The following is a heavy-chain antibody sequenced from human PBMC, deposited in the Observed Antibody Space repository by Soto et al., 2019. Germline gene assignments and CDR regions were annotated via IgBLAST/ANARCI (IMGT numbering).Heavy chain of an antibody. J-gene: IGHJ4*02. CDR2: INHSGST. Sequence: QVQLQQWGAGLLKPSETLSLTCAVYGGSFSGYYWSWIRQPPGKGLEWIGEINHSGSTNYNPSLKSRVTISVDTSKNQFSLKLSSMTAADTAVYYCAREGLAVAGIGYWGQGTLVTVSS. CDR1: GGSFSGYY. D-gene: IGHD6-19*01. CDR3: AREGLAVAGIGY. V-gene: IGHV4-34*01.